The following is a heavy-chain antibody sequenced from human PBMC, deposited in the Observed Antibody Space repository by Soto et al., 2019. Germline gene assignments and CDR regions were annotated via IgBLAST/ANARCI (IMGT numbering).Heavy chain of an antibody. J-gene: IGHJ3*02. V-gene: IGHV3-74*01. CDR3: ARGDRGDFDI. D-gene: IGHD7-27*01. CDR2: IHSDGSST. CDR1: GFTFSYYW. Sequence: EVQLVESGGGLVQPGESLRLSCAASGFTFSYYWMHWVRQAPGKGLVWVSRIHSDGSSTTYADSVKGRFTISRDNARNTVYLQMNSLRVEDTAVYYCARGDRGDFDIWGQGTVVTVSS.